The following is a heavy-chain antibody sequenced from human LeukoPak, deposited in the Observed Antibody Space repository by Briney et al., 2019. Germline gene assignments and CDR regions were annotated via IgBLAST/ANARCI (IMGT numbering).Heavy chain of an antibody. CDR2: ISSSSSTI. V-gene: IGHV3-48*01. Sequence: GGSLRLSCAASGFTFSNYNINWVRQAPGKGLEWISYISSSSSTIHYADSVKGRFTISRDDAKNSLYPQMSTLRAEDTAVYYCARSFATGWGPFDYWGQGTLVTVSS. CDR1: GFTFSNYN. J-gene: IGHJ4*02. D-gene: IGHD6-19*01. CDR3: ARSFATGWGPFDY.